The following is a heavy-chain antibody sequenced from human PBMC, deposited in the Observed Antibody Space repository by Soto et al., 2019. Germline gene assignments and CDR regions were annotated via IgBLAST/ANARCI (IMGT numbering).Heavy chain of an antibody. D-gene: IGHD2-15*01. CDR2: IYHSGST. CDR3: GRQGYCSGGSCYAAVVDY. V-gene: IGHV4-39*01. Sequence: PSETLSLTCSVSGGSISSSSYHWGWIRQPPGKGLEWIGSIYHSGSTYYNPSLKSRVTISVDTSKNQFSLKLSSVTAADTAVYYCGRQGYCSGGSCYAAVVDYWGQGTLVTVSS. CDR1: GGSISSSSYH. J-gene: IGHJ4*02.